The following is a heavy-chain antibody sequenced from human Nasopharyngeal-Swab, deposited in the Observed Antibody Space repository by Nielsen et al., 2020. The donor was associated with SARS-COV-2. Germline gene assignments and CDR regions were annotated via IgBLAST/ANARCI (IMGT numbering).Heavy chain of an antibody. J-gene: IGHJ3*02. CDR2: IFSNDEK. Sequence: WIRQPPGKALEWLAHIFSNDEKSYSTSLKSRLTISKDTSKSQVVLTMTNMDPVDTATYYCVWHLRGRWFNAFDIWGQGTMVTVSS. CDR3: VWHLRGRWFNAFDI. D-gene: IGHD4-23*01. V-gene: IGHV2-26*04.